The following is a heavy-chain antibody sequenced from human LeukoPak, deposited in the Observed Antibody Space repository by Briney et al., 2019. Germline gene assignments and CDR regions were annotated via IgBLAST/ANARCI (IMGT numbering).Heavy chain of an antibody. Sequence: SETLSLTCAVYGGSFSGYYWSWIRQPPGKGLEWIGESHHSGTTNYNPSLKSRVTISVDRSKNQFSLKLTSVTAADTAMYYCARHTGYGMDVWGQGTTVTVSS. V-gene: IGHV4-34*01. CDR1: GGSFSGYY. J-gene: IGHJ6*02. CDR2: SHHSGTT. CDR3: ARHTGYGMDV. D-gene: IGHD1-14*01.